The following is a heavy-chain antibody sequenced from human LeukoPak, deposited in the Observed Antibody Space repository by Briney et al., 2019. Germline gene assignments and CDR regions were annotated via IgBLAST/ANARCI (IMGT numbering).Heavy chain of an antibody. CDR2: INPNSGGT. V-gene: IGHV1-2*02. CDR1: GYTFTGYY. Sequence: ASVKVSCKASGYTFTGYYMHWVRQAPGQGLEWMGWINPNSGGTNYAQKFQGRVTMTRDTSISTAYMELSRLRSDDTAVYYCARVGRYIVARPPGDIWGQGTLVTVSS. CDR3: ARVGRYIVARPPGDI. J-gene: IGHJ3*02. D-gene: IGHD6-6*01.